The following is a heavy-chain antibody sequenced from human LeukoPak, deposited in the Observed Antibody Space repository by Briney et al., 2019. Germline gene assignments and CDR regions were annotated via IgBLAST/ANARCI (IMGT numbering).Heavy chain of an antibody. Sequence: PSETLSLTCAVYGGSFSGYYWSWIRQPPGNGLEWIGEINHSGSTNYSPSLKSRVTISVDTSKNQFSLKLSSVTAADTAVYYCAREGSAAAADYWGQGTLVTVSS. J-gene: IGHJ4*02. CDR3: AREGSAAAADY. CDR2: INHSGST. CDR1: GGSFSGYY. D-gene: IGHD6-13*01. V-gene: IGHV4-34*01.